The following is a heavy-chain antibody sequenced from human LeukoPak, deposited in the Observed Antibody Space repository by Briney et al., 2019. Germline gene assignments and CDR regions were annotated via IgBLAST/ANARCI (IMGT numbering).Heavy chain of an antibody. CDR1: GGSISSSNW. J-gene: IGHJ5*02. D-gene: IGHD2-2*01. Sequence: SETLSLTCAVSGGSISSSNWWSWVRQPPGKGLEWIGEIYHSGSTNYNPSLKSRVTISVNKSKNQFSLKLSSVTAADTAVYYCARIGFVVVPARFSYWFDPWGQGTLVTVSS. CDR2: IYHSGST. V-gene: IGHV4-4*02. CDR3: ARIGFVVVPARFSYWFDP.